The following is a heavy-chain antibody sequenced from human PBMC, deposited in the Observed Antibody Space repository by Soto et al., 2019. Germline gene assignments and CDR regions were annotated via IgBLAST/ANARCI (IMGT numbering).Heavy chain of an antibody. Sequence: SSTXSLTCTFSVCSISISSYYLCWIRQPPGKGLDWIGSIYYSGRTYYNPSLKSRVTISLDTSKNQFSLKLSSVTAADTAVYYSARHGHTYSSGSHFEYWGQGTLV. J-gene: IGHJ4*02. CDR1: VCSISISSYY. CDR3: ARHGHTYSSGSHFEY. V-gene: IGHV4-39*01. CDR2: IYYSGRT. D-gene: IGHD6-19*01.